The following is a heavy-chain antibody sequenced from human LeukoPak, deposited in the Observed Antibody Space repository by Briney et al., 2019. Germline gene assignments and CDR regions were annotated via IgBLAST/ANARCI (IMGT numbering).Heavy chain of an antibody. Sequence: SETLSLTCTVSGGSISSGSYYWSWIRQPAGKGLEWIGRIYTSGSTNYNPSLKSRVTISVDTSKNQFSLKPSSVTAADTAVYYCARNPIAAAGTSYYYYYYYMDVWGKGTTVTVS. CDR3: ARNPIAAAGTSYYYYYYYMDV. CDR1: GGSISSGSYY. CDR2: IYTSGST. J-gene: IGHJ6*03. V-gene: IGHV4-61*02. D-gene: IGHD6-13*01.